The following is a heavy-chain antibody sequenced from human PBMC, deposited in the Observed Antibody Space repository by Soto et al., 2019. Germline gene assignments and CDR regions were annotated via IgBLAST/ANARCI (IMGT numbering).Heavy chain of an antibody. CDR3: ARQQDY. J-gene: IGHJ4*02. CDR2: IYHSGSI. Sequence: QLQLQESGSGLVKPSQTLSLTCAVSGGSISSGGYSCSWIRQPPGKGLEGIGYIYHSGSIYYKHFFKRRVPIPVDRSRNHFSLKLSSVTAAGTAVYYCARQQDYWGQGTRVTVSS. CDR1: GGSISSGGYS. V-gene: IGHV4-30-2*01.